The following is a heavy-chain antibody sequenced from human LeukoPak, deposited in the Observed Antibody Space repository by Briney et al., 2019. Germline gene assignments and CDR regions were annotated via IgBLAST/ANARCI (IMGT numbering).Heavy chain of an antibody. CDR3: ARLKVTSLYCSGGSCYSSWFDP. CDR1: GYSFTSYW. CDR2: IYPGDSDT. V-gene: IGHV5-51*01. J-gene: IGHJ5*02. D-gene: IGHD2-15*01. Sequence: GESLKISCKGSGYSFTSYWIGWGRQVPGKGLEWMGIIYPGDSDTRYSPSFQGQVTISADKSISTAYLQWSSLKASDTAMYYCARLKVTSLYCSGGSCYSSWFDPWGQGTLVTVSS.